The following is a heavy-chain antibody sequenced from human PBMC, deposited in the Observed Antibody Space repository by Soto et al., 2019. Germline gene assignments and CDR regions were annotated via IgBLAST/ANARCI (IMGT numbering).Heavy chain of an antibody. Sequence: PSETLSLTCGVAGGSLSDHYWSWIRQSPGKGLEWLGESNHGGSTNYNPSLTSRLTVSVDTSKNQVSLKLRSVTAADTAVYYCASRAYCSCIRCSSDYWGQGIQVTVSS. J-gene: IGHJ4*02. CDR2: SNHGGST. CDR1: GGSLSDHY. CDR3: ASRAYCSCIRCSSDY. V-gene: IGHV4-34*01. D-gene: IGHD2-15*01.